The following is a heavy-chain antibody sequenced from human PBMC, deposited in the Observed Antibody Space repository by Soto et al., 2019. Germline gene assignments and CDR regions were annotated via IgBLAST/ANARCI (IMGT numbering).Heavy chain of an antibody. D-gene: IGHD3-9*01. CDR1: ACSLTSDSYY. V-gene: IGHV4-39*01. Sequence: SETLSLTCTVSACSLTSDSYYWGRIPQPPEKGPEWIASISYSGSTYYNPTLKSRLTISVDTSKSQFSLKLSSVTAADTAVYYCVRFWPPPDYDTLTGYTDAFDYWGQGTLVTVSS. CDR3: VRFWPPPDYDTLTGYTDAFDY. J-gene: IGHJ4*02. CDR2: ISYSGST.